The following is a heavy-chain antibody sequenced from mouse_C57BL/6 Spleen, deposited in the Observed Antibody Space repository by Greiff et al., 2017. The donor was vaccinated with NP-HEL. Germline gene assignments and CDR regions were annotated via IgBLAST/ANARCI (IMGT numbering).Heavy chain of an antibody. D-gene: IGHD1-1*01. V-gene: IGHV1-80*01. J-gene: IGHJ3*01. CDR2: IYPGDGDT. Sequence: QVQLQQSGAELVKPGASVKISCKASGYAFSSYWMNWVKQRPGKGLEWIGQIYPGDGDTNYNGKFKGKATLTADKSSSTAYMQLSSLTSEDSAVYFCARENYYGSSYLFAYWGQGTLVTVSA. CDR3: ARENYYGSSYLFAY. CDR1: GYAFSSYW.